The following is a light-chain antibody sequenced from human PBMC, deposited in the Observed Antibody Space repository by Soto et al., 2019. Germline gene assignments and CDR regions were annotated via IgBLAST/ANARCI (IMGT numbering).Light chain of an antibody. CDR1: QSINAW. J-gene: IGKJ1*01. CDR2: DVS. CDR3: QQYHRYST. Sequence: GDRVTNTCRASQSINAWLAWYQQKPGKAPKLLIYDVSTLASGVPSRFSGSASGTEFTLTISNLESDDFASYYCQQYHRYSTFGQGTKVDIK. V-gene: IGKV1-5*01.